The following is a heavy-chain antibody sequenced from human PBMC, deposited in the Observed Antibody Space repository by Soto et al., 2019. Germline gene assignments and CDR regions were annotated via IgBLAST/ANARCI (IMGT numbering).Heavy chain of an antibody. D-gene: IGHD6-6*01. V-gene: IGHV1-69*13. CDR1: GGTFSSYA. J-gene: IGHJ5*02. Sequence: SVKVSCKASGGTFSSYAISWVRQAPGQGLEWMGGIIPIFGTANYAQKFQGRVMITADESTSTAYMELSSLRSEDTAVYYCASGSSSSGGIDPRGQGTLVTVSS. CDR3: ASGSSSSGGIDP. CDR2: IIPIFGTA.